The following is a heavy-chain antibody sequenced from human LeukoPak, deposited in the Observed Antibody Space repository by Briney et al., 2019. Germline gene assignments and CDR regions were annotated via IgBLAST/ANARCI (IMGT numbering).Heavy chain of an antibody. Sequence: GASVKVSCKASGYTFTDYYMHWVRQAPGQGLEWMGWINPNSGGKNYAQKFQGRVTMSTDTSTGTAYMELRSLRSDDTAVYYCARRVAVARRDAFDIWGQGTMVTVSS. CDR2: INPNSGGK. V-gene: IGHV1-2*02. CDR3: ARRVAVARRDAFDI. J-gene: IGHJ3*02. CDR1: GYTFTDYY. D-gene: IGHD6-19*01.